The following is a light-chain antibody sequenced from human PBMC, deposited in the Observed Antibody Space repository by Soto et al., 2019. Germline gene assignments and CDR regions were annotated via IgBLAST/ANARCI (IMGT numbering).Light chain of an antibody. CDR2: EVT. Sequence: QSALTQPASVSGSPGQSITISCTGTSSDVGGYNYVSWYQQYPGKAPRLIIYEVTYRPSGVSNRFSGSKSGNTASLTISGLRAEDQADYYCSSFSTSDTLEVFGSGTKVTVL. J-gene: IGLJ1*01. CDR1: SSDVGGYNY. V-gene: IGLV2-14*01. CDR3: SSFSTSDTLEV.